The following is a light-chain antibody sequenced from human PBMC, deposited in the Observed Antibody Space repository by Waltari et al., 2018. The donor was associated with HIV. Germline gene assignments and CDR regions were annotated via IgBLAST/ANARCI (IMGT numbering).Light chain of an antibody. CDR1: SSDVGGYKY. CDR2: QIN. CDR3: SSFTSDATVL. J-gene: IGLJ2*01. Sequence: QSALTQPASVSGSPGQAVTISCPGTSSDVGGYKYFSWYQQHPGKVPKFLIFQINNRASGVSSRFSGSKAGNTATLTISGLQAEDEADYYCSSFTSDATVLFGGGTKLTV. V-gene: IGLV2-14*03.